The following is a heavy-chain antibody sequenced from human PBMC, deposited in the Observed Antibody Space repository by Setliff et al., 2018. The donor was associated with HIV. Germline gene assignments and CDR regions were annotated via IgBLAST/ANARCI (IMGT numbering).Heavy chain of an antibody. D-gene: IGHD3-10*01. Sequence: PSETLSLTCTASGGSISSGDYYWTWIRQPPGKGLEWIGYISNSESTYYEPSLRGRVTISTDRSKNQFSLKLNSVTAADTAVYYCARETNASGSLTAYWYFDLWGRGTLVTVSS. J-gene: IGHJ2*01. CDR1: GGSISSGDYY. CDR2: ISNSEST. CDR3: ARETNASGSLTAYWYFDL. V-gene: IGHV4-30-4*08.